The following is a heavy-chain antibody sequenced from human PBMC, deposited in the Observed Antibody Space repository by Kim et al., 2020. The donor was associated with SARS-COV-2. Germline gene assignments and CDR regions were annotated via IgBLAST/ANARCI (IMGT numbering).Heavy chain of an antibody. Sequence: GGSLRLSCAASGFTFSSYAMNWVRQAPGKGLEWVSFIRCSGSNKYYADSVKGRFTISRDNSKNTLYLQMNSLRAEDTAVYYCARGGAMRKIGTDDWGQGT. CDR1: GFTFSSYA. CDR3: ARGGAMRKIGTDD. J-gene: IGHJ4*01. D-gene: IGHD1-1*01. CDR2: IRCSGSNK. V-gene: IGHV3-48*04.